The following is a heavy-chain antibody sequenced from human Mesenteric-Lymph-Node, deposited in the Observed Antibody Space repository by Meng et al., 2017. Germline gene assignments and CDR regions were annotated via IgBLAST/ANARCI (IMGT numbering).Heavy chain of an antibody. V-gene: IGHV4-34*01. Sequence: QVQLQQWGAGLLKPSETLSLTCAVYGGSFSGYYWSWIRQPPGKGLEWIGEINHSGSTNYNPSLKSRVTISVDTSKNQLSLKLSSVTAADTAAYYCARRPTIFDYWGQGTLVTVSS. D-gene: IGHD4/OR15-4a*01. CDR1: GGSFSGYY. J-gene: IGHJ4*02. CDR2: INHSGST. CDR3: ARRPTIFDY.